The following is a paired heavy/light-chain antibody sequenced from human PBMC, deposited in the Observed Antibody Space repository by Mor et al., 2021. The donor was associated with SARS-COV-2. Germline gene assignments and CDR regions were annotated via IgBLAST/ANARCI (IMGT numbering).Light chain of an antibody. V-gene: IGKV1-16*02. CDR3: QQYNSYPVT. Sequence: DIQMTQSPSSLSASVGDRVTITCRASQGISNYLAWFQQKPGKAPKSLIYAASSLQSGVPSKFSGSGSGTDFTLTISSLQPEDFATYYCQQYNSYPVTFGQGTRLEIK. CDR1: QGISNY. CDR2: AAS. J-gene: IGKJ5*01.
Heavy chain of an antibody. D-gene: IGHD4-17*01. J-gene: IGHJ6*02. Sequence: QVQLVESGGGLVKPGGSLRLSCAASGFTFSDYYMSWIRQAPGKGLEWVSYISSSGSTIYYADSVKGRFTISRDNAKNSLYLQMNSLRAEDTAVYYCAREDYGVYYYYGMDVWGQGTTVTVSS. V-gene: IGHV3-11*01. CDR1: GFTFSDYY. CDR3: AREDYGVYYYYGMDV. CDR2: ISSSGSTI.